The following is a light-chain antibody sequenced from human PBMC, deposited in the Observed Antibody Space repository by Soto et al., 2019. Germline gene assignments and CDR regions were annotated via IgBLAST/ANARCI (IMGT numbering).Light chain of an antibody. CDR2: NNN. CDR1: SSNIGTNS. J-gene: IGLJ3*02. CDR3: ATWDDSLNGHWV. V-gene: IGLV1-44*01. Sequence: QSVVTQPPSASGTPWQRVTISCSGSSSNIGTNSVNWYQQLPGVAPRLVIFNNNQRPSGVPDRFSGSKSGTSASLVISGLQSEDEADYYCATWDDSLNGHWVFGAGTKLTVL.